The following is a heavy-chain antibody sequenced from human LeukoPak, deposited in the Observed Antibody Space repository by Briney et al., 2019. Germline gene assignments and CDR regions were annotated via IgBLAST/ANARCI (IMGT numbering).Heavy chain of an antibody. CDR1: GYTFTGYY. CDR2: ISPNSGGT. J-gene: IGHJ4*02. Sequence: ASVKVSCKASGYTFTGYYMHWVRQAPGQGLEWMGWISPNSGGTNYAQKFQGRVTMTRDTSISTAYMELSRLRSDDTAVYYCARDRGVVVVIMGLFGYWGQGTLVTVSS. D-gene: IGHD3-22*01. V-gene: IGHV1-2*02. CDR3: ARDRGVVVVIMGLFGY.